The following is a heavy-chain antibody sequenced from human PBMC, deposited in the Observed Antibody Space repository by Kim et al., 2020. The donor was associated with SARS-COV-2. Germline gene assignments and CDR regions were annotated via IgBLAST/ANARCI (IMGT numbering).Heavy chain of an antibody. CDR1: GFTFSSYD. D-gene: IGHD3-9*01. J-gene: IGHJ4*01. Sequence: GGSLRLSCAASGFTFSSYDMHWVRQAPGKGLEWVAVISYDGSNKYYPDSVKGRLTISRDNSKNTLYLQMNSLRAEDTAVYYCAKGEGETGWGRLFDCWG. V-gene: IGHV3-30*18. CDR2: ISYDGSNK. CDR3: AKGEGETGWGRLFDC.